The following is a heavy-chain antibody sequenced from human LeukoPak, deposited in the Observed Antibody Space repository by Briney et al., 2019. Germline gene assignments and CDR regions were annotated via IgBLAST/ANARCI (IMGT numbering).Heavy chain of an antibody. CDR2: IKSKTDGGTT. Sequence: VGSLRLSCAASGFTFSNAWMSWVRQAPGKGLEWVGRIKSKTDGGTTDYAAPVKGRFTISRDDSKNTLYLQMNSLRAEDTAVYYCAKKEGVDYGDYLIYNYFDYWGQGTLVTVSS. D-gene: IGHD4-17*01. V-gene: IGHV3-15*01. CDR3: AKKEGVDYGDYLIYNYFDY. J-gene: IGHJ4*02. CDR1: GFTFSNAW.